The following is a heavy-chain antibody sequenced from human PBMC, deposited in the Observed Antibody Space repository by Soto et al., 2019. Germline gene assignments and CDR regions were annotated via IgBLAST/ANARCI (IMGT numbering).Heavy chain of an antibody. J-gene: IGHJ4*02. CDR3: ARDNGYSYGYFDY. Sequence: SETLSLTCTVSGGSISSYYWSWIRQPPGKGLEWIGCLYNSGSTNYNPALKSRATISVDTSKNQFSLRLSSVTAADTAVYYCARDNGYSYGYFDYWGQGTLVTVSS. V-gene: IGHV4-59*01. D-gene: IGHD5-18*01. CDR2: LYNSGST. CDR1: GGSISSYY.